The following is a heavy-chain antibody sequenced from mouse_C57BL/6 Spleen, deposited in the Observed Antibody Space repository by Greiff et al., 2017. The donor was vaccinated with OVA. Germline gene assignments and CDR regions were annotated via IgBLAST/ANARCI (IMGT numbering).Heavy chain of an antibody. D-gene: IGHD2-1*01. CDR1: GFTFSSYG. Sequence: EVKLVESGGDLVKPGGSLKLSCAASGFTFSSYGMSWVRQTPDKRLEWVATISSGGSYTYYPDSVKGRFTISRDNAKNTLYLQMSSLKSEDTAMYYCARQSYGNYDCWGQGTTLTVSS. CDR3: ARQSYGNYDC. J-gene: IGHJ2*01. V-gene: IGHV5-6*01. CDR2: ISSGGSYT.